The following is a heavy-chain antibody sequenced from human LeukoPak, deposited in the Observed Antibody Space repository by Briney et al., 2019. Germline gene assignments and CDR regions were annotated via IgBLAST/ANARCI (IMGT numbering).Heavy chain of an antibody. D-gene: IGHD6-19*01. V-gene: IGHV3-23*01. Sequence: GGSLRLSCAASGFTFTNFAMTWVRQAPGKGPEWVSAIRASDGSTFYADSVKGRFTISRDSTKNTLYLQMNSLRAEDTAVYYCAKLTSGWFEDFGGQGTLVTVSS. CDR2: IRASDGST. CDR1: GFTFTNFA. CDR3: AKLTSGWFEDF. J-gene: IGHJ4*02.